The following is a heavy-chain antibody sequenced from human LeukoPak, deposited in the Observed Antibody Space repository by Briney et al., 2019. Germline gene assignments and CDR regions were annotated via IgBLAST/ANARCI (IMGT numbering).Heavy chain of an antibody. CDR3: ARVAMVRGGQFDY. Sequence: SQTLSLTCTVSGGSISTYYWTWIRQPPGKGLEWIGSIYHSGSTYYNPSLKSRVTISVDTSKNQFSLKLSSVTAADTAVYYCARVAMVRGGQFDYWGQGTLVTVSS. D-gene: IGHD3-10*01. CDR2: IYHSGST. CDR1: GGSISTYY. J-gene: IGHJ4*02. V-gene: IGHV4-59*01.